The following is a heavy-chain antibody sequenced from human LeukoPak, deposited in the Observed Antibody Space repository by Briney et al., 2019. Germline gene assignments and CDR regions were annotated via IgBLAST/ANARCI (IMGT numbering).Heavy chain of an antibody. CDR2: IWYDGSNK. CDR1: GFTFSDYG. CDR3: ARGVDYYENSGTIDY. Sequence: PGKSLRLSCTASGFTFSDYGMHWVRQPPGKGLEWVAIIWYDGSNKKYEDSVKGRFTISRDSSKNTLYLQMNSLRAEDTAVYYCARGVDYYENSGTIDYWGQGTLVTVSS. J-gene: IGHJ4*02. D-gene: IGHD3-22*01. V-gene: IGHV3-33*01.